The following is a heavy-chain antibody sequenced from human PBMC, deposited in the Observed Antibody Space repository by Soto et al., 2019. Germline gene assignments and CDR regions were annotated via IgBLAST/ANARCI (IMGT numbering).Heavy chain of an antibody. V-gene: IGHV3-30-3*01. D-gene: IGHD3-22*01. CDR3: ARLEVYDSSGYSKGGLDY. CDR1: VFTFISYA. CDR2: ISYDGSNK. Sequence: PGGSLRLSCASSVFTFISYAMQWVRQAPGKGLEWVAVISYDGSNKYYADSVKGRFTISRDNSKNTLYLQMNSLRAEDTAVYYCARLEVYDSSGYSKGGLDYWGQGTLVTVSS. J-gene: IGHJ4*02.